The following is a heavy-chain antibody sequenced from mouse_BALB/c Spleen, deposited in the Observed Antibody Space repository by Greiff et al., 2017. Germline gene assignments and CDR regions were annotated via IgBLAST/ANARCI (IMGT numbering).Heavy chain of an antibody. V-gene: IGHV2-9*02. D-gene: IGHD1-1*01. J-gene: IGHJ2*01. Sequence: VQLQESGPGLVAPSQSLSITCTVSGFSLTSYGVHWVRQPPGKGLEWLGVIWAGGSTNYNSALMSRLSISKDNSKSQVFLKMNSLQTDDTAMYYCARENYYGFSPYFDYWGQGTTLTVSS. CDR3: ARENYYGFSPYFDY. CDR1: GFSLTSYG. CDR2: IWAGGST.